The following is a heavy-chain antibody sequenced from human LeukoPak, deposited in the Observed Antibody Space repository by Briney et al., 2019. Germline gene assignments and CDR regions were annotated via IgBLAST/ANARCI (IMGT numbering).Heavy chain of an antibody. J-gene: IGHJ5*02. CDR1: GGSISSSSYY. Sequence: SETLSLTCTVSGGSISSSSYYWGWIRQPPGKGLEWIGSIYYSGSTYYNPSLKSRVTISVDTSKNQFSLKLSSVTAADTAVYYCARLVRYFDWLLYGPFLFDPWGQGTLVTVSS. CDR3: ARLVRYFDWLLYGPFLFDP. CDR2: IYYSGST. V-gene: IGHV4-39*01. D-gene: IGHD3-9*01.